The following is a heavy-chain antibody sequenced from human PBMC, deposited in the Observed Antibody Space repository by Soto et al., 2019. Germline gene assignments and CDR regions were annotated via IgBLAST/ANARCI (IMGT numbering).Heavy chain of an antibody. CDR3: AHSLTAAAVNGFDEYFQH. CDR2: IYWDDDK. Sequence: GSGPTLVNPTQTLTLTCTFSGFSLSTSGVGVGWIRQPPGKALEWLALIYWDDDKRYSPSLKSRLTITKDTSKNQVVLTMTNMDPVDTATYYCAHSLTAAAVNGFDEYFQHWGQGTLVTVSS. V-gene: IGHV2-5*02. J-gene: IGHJ1*01. D-gene: IGHD6-13*01. CDR1: GFSLSTSGVG.